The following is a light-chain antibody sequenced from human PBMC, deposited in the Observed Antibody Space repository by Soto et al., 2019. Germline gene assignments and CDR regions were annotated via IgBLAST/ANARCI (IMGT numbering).Light chain of an antibody. J-gene: IGLJ1*01. CDR3: QSYDSSLGVSDV. V-gene: IGLV1-40*01. CDR2: GTT. CDR1: SSYD. Sequence: QSVLTQPPSVSGAPGQTVTISCTGSSSYDVHWYRQLPGTAPKLLIYGTTNRPSGVPDRFSGSKSGTSASLAITGLQPEDEADYYCQSYDSSLGVSDVFGTGTKVTVL.